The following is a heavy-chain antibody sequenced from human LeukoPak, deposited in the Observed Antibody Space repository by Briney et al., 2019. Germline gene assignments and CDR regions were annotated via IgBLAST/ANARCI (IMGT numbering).Heavy chain of an antibody. CDR3: ASFSTSGWSADY. CDR1: GGTFSSYA. Sequence: GASVKVSCKASGGTFSSYAISWVRQAPGQGLEWMGGIIPIFGTANYAQKFQGRVTITTDESTSTAYMELSSLRSEDTAVYYCASFSTSGWSADYWGQGTLATVSS. V-gene: IGHV1-69*05. J-gene: IGHJ4*02. D-gene: IGHD6-19*01. CDR2: IIPIFGTA.